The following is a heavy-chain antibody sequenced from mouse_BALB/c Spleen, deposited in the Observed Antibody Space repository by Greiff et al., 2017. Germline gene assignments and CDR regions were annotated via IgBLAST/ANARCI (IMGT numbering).Heavy chain of an antibody. V-gene: IGHV1-9*01. CDR3: TRGRRSAYFDY. J-gene: IGHJ2*01. Sequence: QVQLQQSGAELMKPGASVKISCKATGYTFSSYWIEWVKQRPGHGLEWIGEILPGSGSTNYNEKFTGKATFTADTSSNTAYMQLSSLTTEDSAVACCTRGRRSAYFDYWGQGTTLTVSS. CDR2: ILPGSGST. CDR1: GYTFSSYW.